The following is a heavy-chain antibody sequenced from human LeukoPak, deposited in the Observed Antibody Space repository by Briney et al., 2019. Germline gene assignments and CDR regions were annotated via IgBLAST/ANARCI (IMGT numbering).Heavy chain of an antibody. V-gene: IGHV3-74*01. Sequence: PGGSLRLSCAASGFTFSSYGMHWVRQAPGKGLVWVSRINSDGSSTNYADSVKGRFTISRDNAKNTLYLQMNSLRAEDTAVYYCAREGYIAAAGTNFDYWGQGTLVTVSS. D-gene: IGHD6-13*01. CDR3: AREGYIAAAGTNFDY. CDR2: INSDGSST. J-gene: IGHJ4*02. CDR1: GFTFSSYG.